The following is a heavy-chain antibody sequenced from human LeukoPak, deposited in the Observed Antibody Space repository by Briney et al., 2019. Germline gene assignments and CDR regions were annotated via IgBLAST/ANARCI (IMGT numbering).Heavy chain of an antibody. V-gene: IGHV3-23*01. CDR1: GFTFNSHA. Sequence: PGGSLRLSCAASGFTFNSHAMTWVRQAPGKGLEWISAISGTGSGGSTYYADSVKGRFTISRDNSKNTLYLQMNSLRADDAAVYYCAKEGWDSSSTPPASLDIWGQGTVVTVSS. CDR2: ISGTGSGGST. J-gene: IGHJ3*02. CDR3: AKEGWDSSSTPPASLDI. D-gene: IGHD3-22*01.